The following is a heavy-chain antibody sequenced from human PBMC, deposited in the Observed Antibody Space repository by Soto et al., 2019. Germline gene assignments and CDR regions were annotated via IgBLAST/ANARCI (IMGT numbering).Heavy chain of an antibody. Sequence: PGGSLRLSCAASGFTFSSYWMSWVRQAPGKWLEWVANIKQDGSEKYYVDSVKGRFTISRDNAKNSLYLQMNSLRAEDTAVYYCARDHCSSTSCYNTYYYYGMDVWGQGXTVTVYS. V-gene: IGHV3-7*03. CDR3: ARDHCSSTSCYNTYYYYGMDV. CDR2: IKQDGSEK. D-gene: IGHD2-2*02. CDR1: GFTFSSYW. J-gene: IGHJ6*02.